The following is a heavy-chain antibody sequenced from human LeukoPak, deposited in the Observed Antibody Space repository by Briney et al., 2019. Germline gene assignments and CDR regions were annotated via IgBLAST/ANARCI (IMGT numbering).Heavy chain of an antibody. CDR1: GGTFSSYA. J-gene: IGHJ4*02. Sequence: SVKVSCKASGGTFSSYAISWVRQAPRQGLEWMGGIIPIFGTANYAQKFQGRVTITTDESTSTAYMELSGLRSEDTAVYYCAIAAAGTGGYYFDYWGQGTLVTVSS. V-gene: IGHV1-69*05. D-gene: IGHD6-13*01. CDR2: IIPIFGTA. CDR3: AIAAAGTGGYYFDY.